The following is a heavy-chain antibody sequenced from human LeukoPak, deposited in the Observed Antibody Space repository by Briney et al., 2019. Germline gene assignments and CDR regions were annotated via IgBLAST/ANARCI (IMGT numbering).Heavy chain of an antibody. V-gene: IGHV1-8*01. CDR3: ARGLRDGSSREYFQD. D-gene: IGHD3-22*01. Sequence: ASVTLSCTASGYTFTSNDINWDWHATGQGPEWMGWMNPNSGNTGYAQKFQGRVTMTRNTSISTAYMELSSLRSEDAAVYYCARGLRDGSSREYFQDWGQGTLVTVSS. CDR2: MNPNSGNT. CDR1: GYTFTSND. J-gene: IGHJ1*01.